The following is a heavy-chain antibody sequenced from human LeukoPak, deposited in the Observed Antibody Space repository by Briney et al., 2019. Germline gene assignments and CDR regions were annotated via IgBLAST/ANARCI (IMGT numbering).Heavy chain of an antibody. CDR3: ARDSIVLMVYAIHFDY. D-gene: IGHD2-8*01. Sequence: GGSLRLSFGASGFTFDSYSMNWVRQAPGKGLEWVSYISGGSTTIYYADSVKGRFTISRDNAKNSLYLQMNSLRAEDTAVYYCARDSIVLMVYAIHFDYWGQGTLVTVSS. J-gene: IGHJ4*02. V-gene: IGHV3-48*01. CDR2: ISGGSTTI. CDR1: GFTFDSYS.